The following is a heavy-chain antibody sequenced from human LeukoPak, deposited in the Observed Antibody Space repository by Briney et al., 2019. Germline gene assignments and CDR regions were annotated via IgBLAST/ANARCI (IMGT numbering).Heavy chain of an antibody. V-gene: IGHV3-30*01. CDR2: ISYDGSNA. D-gene: IGHD2-15*01. CDR3: AKARLGYCSGGSCPLWFDP. CDR1: GFTFSMYA. J-gene: IGHJ5*02. Sequence: GGSLRLSCAASGFTFSMYALHWVRQAPGKGLEWVALISYDGSNADYVDSVKGRFTISRDNSKNTLYLQMNSLRPEDTAVYSCAKARLGYCSGGSCPLWFDPWGQGTLVTVSS.